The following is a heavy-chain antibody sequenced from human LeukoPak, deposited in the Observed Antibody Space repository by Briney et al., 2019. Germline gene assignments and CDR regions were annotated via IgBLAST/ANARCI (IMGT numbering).Heavy chain of an antibody. D-gene: IGHD3-3*01. CDR2: ISGGGGST. CDR1: GFTFSSSA. J-gene: IGHJ5*02. Sequence: PGGSLRLSCAASGFTFSSSAMSWVRQAPGKGLEWLSTISGGGGSTYYADSMKGRFTISRDNSKNTLYLQMNSLRAEDTAVYYCAKGDKELVFKRGKGGFDPWGQGTLVTVSS. CDR3: AKGDKELVFKRGKGGFDP. V-gene: IGHV3-23*01.